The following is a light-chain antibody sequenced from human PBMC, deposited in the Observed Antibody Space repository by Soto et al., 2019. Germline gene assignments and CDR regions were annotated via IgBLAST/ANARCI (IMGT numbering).Light chain of an antibody. CDR3: QHYNSYSPA. CDR1: QSINNW. Sequence: DIQMNQSPSTLSASVGDRVTITCRASQSINNWLAWYQQKPGKAPKLLLYEASGLESGVPSRFSGSGSGTEFTLTVSSLQPNDFATYYCQHYNSYSPAFGQGTKVEIK. J-gene: IGKJ1*01. CDR2: EAS. V-gene: IGKV1-5*03.